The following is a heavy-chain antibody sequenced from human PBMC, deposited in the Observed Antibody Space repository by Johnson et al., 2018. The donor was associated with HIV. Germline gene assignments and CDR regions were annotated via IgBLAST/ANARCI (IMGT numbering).Heavy chain of an antibody. CDR3: AREQLVLGSFRSDAFDI. D-gene: IGHD6-13*01. J-gene: IGHJ3*02. CDR1: GFTFDDYA. CDR2: IYSDSDT. Sequence: VQLVESGGGVVQPGGSLRLSCAASGFTFDDYAMHWVRQAPGKGLEWVSIIYSDSDTYYADSVKGRFTISRDNSKNTLYLQMNSLRAEDTAVYYCAREQLVLGSFRSDAFDIWGQGTMVTVSS. V-gene: IGHV3-66*01.